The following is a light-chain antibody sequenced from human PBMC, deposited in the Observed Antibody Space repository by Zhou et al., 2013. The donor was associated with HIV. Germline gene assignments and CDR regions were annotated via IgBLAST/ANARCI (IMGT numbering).Light chain of an antibody. CDR2: AAS. V-gene: IGKV1-17*01. CDR1: QSISSY. CDR3: LQHNSLPLT. J-gene: IGKJ1*01. Sequence: DIQMTQSPSSLSASVGDRVTITCRASQSISSYLNWYQQKPGKAPKLLIYAASSLQSGVPSRFSGSGSGTEFTLTISSLQLEDVATYFCLQHNSLPLTFGQGTKVEIK.